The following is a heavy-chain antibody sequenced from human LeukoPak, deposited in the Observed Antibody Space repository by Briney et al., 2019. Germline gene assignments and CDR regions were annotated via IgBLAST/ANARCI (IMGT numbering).Heavy chain of an antibody. D-gene: IGHD3-22*01. J-gene: IGHJ3*02. CDR3: ATETPNYYYDSSGYTHAFDI. V-gene: IGHV4-59*01. CDR1: GGSISSYY. CDR2: IYYSGST. Sequence: SETLCLTCTVSGGSISSYYWNWVRQPPGKGLEWIGYIYYSGSTNYNPSLKSRVTISVDTSKNQFSLKLSSVTAADTAVYYCATETPNYYYDSSGYTHAFDIWGQGTMVTVSS.